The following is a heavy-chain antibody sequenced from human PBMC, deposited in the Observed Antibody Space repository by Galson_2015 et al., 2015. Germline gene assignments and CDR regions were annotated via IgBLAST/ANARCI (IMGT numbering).Heavy chain of an antibody. D-gene: IGHD3-16*01. V-gene: IGHV5-51*01. J-gene: IGHJ6*02. Sequence: WMGIIYPGDSDTRYSPSFQGQVTISADKSISTAYLQWSSLKASDTAMYYCARRGYGMDVWGQGTTVTVSS. CDR2: IYPGDSDT. CDR3: ARRGYGMDV.